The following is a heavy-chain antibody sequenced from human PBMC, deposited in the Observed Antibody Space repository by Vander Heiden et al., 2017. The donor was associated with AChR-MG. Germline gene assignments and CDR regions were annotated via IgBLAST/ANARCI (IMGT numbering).Heavy chain of an antibody. CDR3: VTSRFFFNFDY. J-gene: IGHJ4*02. CDR2: IYPGDSDT. V-gene: IGHV5-51*03. CDR1: GYSFTSYW. Sequence: VQLVLSGAEVNKPGASLKIPCKDSGYSFTSYWIGWVRQMPGKGLEWMGIIYPGDSDTRYSPSFQGQVTISADKSISTAYLQWSSLKASDTAMYYCVTSRFFFNFDYWGQGTLVTVSS. D-gene: IGHD3-3*01.